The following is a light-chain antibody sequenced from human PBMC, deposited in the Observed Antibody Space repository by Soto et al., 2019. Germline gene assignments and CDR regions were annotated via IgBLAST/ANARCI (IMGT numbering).Light chain of an antibody. CDR1: ESIARH. Sequence: DIQMTQSPSSLSASVGDRVTITCRASESIARHLNWYQQKPGKAPKLLTYAASSLQNGVPSRFRGGGSGTDLTLTISNLQPDDFATYYCQQSYSSLSITFGQGTRLQIK. J-gene: IGKJ5*01. V-gene: IGKV1-39*01. CDR2: AAS. CDR3: QQSYSSLSIT.